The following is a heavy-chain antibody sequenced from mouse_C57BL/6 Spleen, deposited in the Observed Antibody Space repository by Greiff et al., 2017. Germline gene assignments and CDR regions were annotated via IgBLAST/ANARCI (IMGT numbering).Heavy chain of an antibody. J-gene: IGHJ3*01. CDR1: GFTFSSYA. D-gene: IGHD1-1*01. CDR3: TREDYGSSYVAWFAY. Sequence: EVQLQQSGAGLVKPGGSLKLSCAASGFTFSSYAMSWVRQTPEKRLEWVAYISSGGDYIYYADTVKGRFTISRDNARNTLYLQMSSLKSEDTAMYYCTREDYGSSYVAWFAYWGQGTLVTVSA. CDR2: ISSGGDYI. V-gene: IGHV5-9-1*02.